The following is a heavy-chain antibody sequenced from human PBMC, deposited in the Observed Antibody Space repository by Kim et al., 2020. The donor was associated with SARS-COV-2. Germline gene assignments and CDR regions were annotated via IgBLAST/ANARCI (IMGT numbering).Heavy chain of an antibody. CDR3: ARRSLQRGYCTGGVCWSWFDP. J-gene: IGHJ5*02. V-gene: IGHV4-39*01. Sequence: SETLSLTCTVSGGSISSSSYYWGWIRQPPGKGLEWIGSIYYSGSTYYNPSLKSRVTISVDTSKNQFSLKLSSVTAADTAVYYCARRSLQRGYCTGGVCWSWFDPWGQGTLVTVSS. CDR2: IYYSGST. CDR1: GGSISSSSYY. D-gene: IGHD2-8*02.